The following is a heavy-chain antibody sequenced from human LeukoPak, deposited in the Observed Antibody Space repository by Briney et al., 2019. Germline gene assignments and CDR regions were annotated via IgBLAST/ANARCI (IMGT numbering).Heavy chain of an antibody. D-gene: IGHD1-26*01. CDR2: IKQDGSEK. Sequence: GGSLRLSWAASGFTFSSYSMNWVRQAPGKGLEWVANIKQDGSEKYYVYSVKGRFTISRDNAKNSLYLQMNSLRAEDTAVYYCARRRYSGSSQHFDYWGQGTLVTVSS. V-gene: IGHV3-7*01. J-gene: IGHJ4*02. CDR3: ARRRYSGSSQHFDY. CDR1: GFTFSSYS.